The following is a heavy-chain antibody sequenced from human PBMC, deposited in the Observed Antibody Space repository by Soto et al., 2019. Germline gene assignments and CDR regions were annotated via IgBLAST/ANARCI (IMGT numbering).Heavy chain of an antibody. CDR2: ISGSGGST. CDR3: AKSPPTPSIAAAGTVYYYYGMDV. J-gene: IGHJ6*02. D-gene: IGHD6-13*01. V-gene: IGHV3-23*01. CDR1: GFTFSSYA. Sequence: GGSLRLSCAASGFTFSSYAMSRVRQAPGKGLEWVSAISGSGGSTYYADSVKGRFTISRDNSKNTLYLQMNSLRAEDTAVYYSAKSPPTPSIAAAGTVYYYYGMDVWGQGTTVTVSS.